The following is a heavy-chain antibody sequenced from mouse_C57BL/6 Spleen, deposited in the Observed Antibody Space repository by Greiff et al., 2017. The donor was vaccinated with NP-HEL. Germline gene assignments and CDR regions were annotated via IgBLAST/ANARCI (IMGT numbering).Heavy chain of an antibody. J-gene: IGHJ2*01. CDR2: ISDGGSYT. D-gene: IGHD1-1*01. CDR3: ARKLITTVVAPFDY. CDR1: GFTFSSYA. V-gene: IGHV5-4*01. Sequence: EVQRVESGGGLVKPGGSLKLSCAASGFTFSSYAMSWVRQTPEKRLEWVATISDGGSYTYYPDNVKGRFTISRDNAKNNLYLQMSHLKSEDTAMYYCARKLITTVVAPFDYWGQGTTLTVSS.